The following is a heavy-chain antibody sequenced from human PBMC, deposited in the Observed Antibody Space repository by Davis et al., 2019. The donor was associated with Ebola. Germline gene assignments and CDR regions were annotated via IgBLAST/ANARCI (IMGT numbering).Heavy chain of an antibody. Sequence: PGGSLRLSCSASGFTFSSYAMHWVRQAPGKGLEYFSAISSNGDSTYYADSVKGRFTISRDNSKNTMYLQMSSLRAEDTAVYYCVKGPWGSLNIAVAGYFDYWGQGTLVTVSS. CDR2: ISSNGDST. D-gene: IGHD6-19*01. V-gene: IGHV3-64D*06. J-gene: IGHJ4*02. CDR1: GFTFSSYA. CDR3: VKGPWGSLNIAVAGYFDY.